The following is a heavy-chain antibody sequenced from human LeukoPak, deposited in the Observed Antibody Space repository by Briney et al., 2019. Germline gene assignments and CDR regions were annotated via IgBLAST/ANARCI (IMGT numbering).Heavy chain of an antibody. CDR2: IRTSSSII. Sequence: GGSLTLFYAASGFTINIFTMNSVGHPPGKAGEWCSSIRTSSSIIYYAGTRKGQFTITRDNAQNSLYLQMNSLRAEDTAVYYCARIYSPPSVSGVVNEPIDYWGQGTLVTVSS. V-gene: IGHV3-21*01. CDR3: ARIYSPPSVSGVVNEPIDY. J-gene: IGHJ4*02. CDR1: GFTINIFT. D-gene: IGHD3-3*01.